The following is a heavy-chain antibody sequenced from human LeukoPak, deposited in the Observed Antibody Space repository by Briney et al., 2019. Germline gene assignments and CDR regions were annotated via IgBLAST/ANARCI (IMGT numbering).Heavy chain of an antibody. Sequence: GGSLTLSCAASGFTFSSYAMSWVRHAPGKGLEWVSAISGSGGSTYYADSVKGRLTISRDNSKNTLYLQMNSLRAEDTAVYYCARDLPWIQRNTVRRLDYYYYYMDVWGKGTTVTVSS. D-gene: IGHD5-18*01. CDR3: ARDLPWIQRNTVRRLDYYYYYMDV. CDR1: GFTFSSYA. CDR2: ISGSGGST. J-gene: IGHJ6*03. V-gene: IGHV3-23*01.